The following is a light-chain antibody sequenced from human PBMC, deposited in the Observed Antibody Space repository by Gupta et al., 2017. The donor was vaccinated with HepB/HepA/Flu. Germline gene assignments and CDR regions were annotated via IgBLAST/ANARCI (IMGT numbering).Light chain of an antibody. J-gene: IGKJ3*01. Sequence: DIQMTQSPSSLSASVGDRVTITCQASQDITKYLNWYQQKPGNAPKLLIYDASNLQAGVPPRFSGSGSGTEFTLTINSLRTEDIATYYCQQYDNVPRTFGRGTRVDIK. CDR1: QDITKY. V-gene: IGKV1-33*01. CDR2: DAS. CDR3: QQYDNVPRT.